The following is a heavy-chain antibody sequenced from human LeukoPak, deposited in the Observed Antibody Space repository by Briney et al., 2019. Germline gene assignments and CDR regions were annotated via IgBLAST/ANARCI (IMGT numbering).Heavy chain of an antibody. D-gene: IGHD3-10*01. J-gene: IGHJ5*02. Sequence: SETLSLTCAVYGGSFSGYYWSWIRQPPGKGLEWIGEINHSGSANYNPSLKSRVTISVDTSKNQFSLKLSSVTAADTAVYYCARRVLTYYYGSGKGFDPWAREPWSPSPQ. CDR2: INHSGSA. V-gene: IGHV4-34*01. CDR3: ARRVLTYYYGSGKGFDP. CDR1: GGSFSGYY.